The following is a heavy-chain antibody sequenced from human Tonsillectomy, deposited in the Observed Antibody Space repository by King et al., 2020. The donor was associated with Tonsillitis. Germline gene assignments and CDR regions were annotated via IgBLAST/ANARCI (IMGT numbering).Heavy chain of an antibody. D-gene: IGHD4-17*01. Sequence: LQLQESGSGLVKPSQTLSLTCAVSGGSISSGGYSWSWIRQPPGKGLEWIGYIYHSGSTYYNPSLKSRVTISVDRSKNQFSLKLSSVTAADTAVYYCARGLDYGDYSFGAFDIWGQGTMVTVSS. J-gene: IGHJ3*02. V-gene: IGHV4-30-2*01. CDR3: ARGLDYGDYSFGAFDI. CDR2: IYHSGST. CDR1: GGSISSGGYS.